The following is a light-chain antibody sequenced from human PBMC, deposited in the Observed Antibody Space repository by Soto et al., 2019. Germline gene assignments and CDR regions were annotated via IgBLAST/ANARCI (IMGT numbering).Light chain of an antibody. Sequence: QSVLTQPPSASGAPGQRVTISCTGSSSNIGAGFDVHWYQQLPGTAPKLLIYGNSNRPSGVPDRFSGSKSGTSASLAITRLQAEDEADYYCQSYDGGLSGGIFGGRTKLTVL. J-gene: IGLJ2*01. CDR2: GNS. V-gene: IGLV1-40*01. CDR1: SSNIGAGFD. CDR3: QSYDGGLSGGI.